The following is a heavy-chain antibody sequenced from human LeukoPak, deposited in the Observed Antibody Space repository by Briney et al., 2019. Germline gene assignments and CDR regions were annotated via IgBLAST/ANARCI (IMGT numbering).Heavy chain of an antibody. D-gene: IGHD2-2*01. CDR1: GFTFSSYE. CDR3: ARDRGLSIVPA. J-gene: IGHJ5*02. V-gene: IGHV3-48*03. Sequence: GGSLRLSCAASGFTFSSYEMNWVRQAPGKGLEWVSYISSGGSTTYYADSVKGRFTISRDNAKNSLYLQMNSLKAEDTAVYYCARDRGLSIVPAWGQGTLVTVSS. CDR2: ISSGGSTT.